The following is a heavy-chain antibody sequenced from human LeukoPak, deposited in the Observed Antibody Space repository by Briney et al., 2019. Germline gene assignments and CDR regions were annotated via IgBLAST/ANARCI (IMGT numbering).Heavy chain of an antibody. CDR1: GGSIVEATYF. Sequence: SETLSLTCSVSGGSIVEATYFWGWIRQPPGKGPEWIGSSFYSGSTYYNPSLKSRVTISVDTSNNQFSLRLTSVTAADTAVYYCARGVGRFSSNLDFWGQGTLVTVSS. CDR3: ARGVGRFSSNLDF. D-gene: IGHD1-26*01. V-gene: IGHV4-39*07. CDR2: SFYSGST. J-gene: IGHJ4*02.